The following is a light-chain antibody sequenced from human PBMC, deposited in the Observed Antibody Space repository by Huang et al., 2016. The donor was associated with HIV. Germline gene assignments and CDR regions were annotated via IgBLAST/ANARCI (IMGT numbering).Light chain of an antibody. CDR3: LQYDTWPRT. J-gene: IGKJ1*01. V-gene: IGKV3-15*01. Sequence: EILMTQSQATLSVSPGERATLSCRASQIVSDNLAWYQQKSGQAPRLLFNGASTRATGIPARFSGSVSGTEFTLTISSLQSEDFGVYWCLQYDTWPRTFGQGTKVEIK. CDR2: GAS. CDR1: QIVSDN.